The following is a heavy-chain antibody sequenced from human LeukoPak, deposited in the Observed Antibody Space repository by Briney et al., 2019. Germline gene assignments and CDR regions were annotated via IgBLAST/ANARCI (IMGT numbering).Heavy chain of an antibody. V-gene: IGHV3-21*01. CDR2: ISSSSSYI. Sequence: PGGSLRLSCAASGFTFSSHRMNWLRQAPGKGLEWVSSISSSSSYIYYADSVKGRFTISRDNAKNSLYLQMNRLRAEDTAVYYCARVDDSSEAFDIWGQGTMVTVSS. D-gene: IGHD3-22*01. CDR1: GFTFSSHR. J-gene: IGHJ3*02. CDR3: ARVDDSSEAFDI.